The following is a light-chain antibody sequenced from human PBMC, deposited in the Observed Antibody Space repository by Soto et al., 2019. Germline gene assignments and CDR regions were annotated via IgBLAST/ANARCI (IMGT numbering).Light chain of an antibody. CDR3: SSYTSSNTLV. CDR2: EVT. V-gene: IGLV2-14*01. J-gene: IGLJ1*01. Sequence: QSVLTQPASVSGSPGQSITISCTGGSSDIGGYNYVSWFQQHPGKAPKLMIYEVTNRPSGVSNRFSGSKSGSTASLTISGLQAEDEADYYCSSYTSSNTLVFGNGTKVTV. CDR1: SSDIGGYNY.